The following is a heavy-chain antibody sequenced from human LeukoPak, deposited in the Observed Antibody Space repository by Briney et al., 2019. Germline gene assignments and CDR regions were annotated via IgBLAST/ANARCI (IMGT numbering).Heavy chain of an antibody. V-gene: IGHV3-66*01. Sequence: GGSLRLSCAASGFTFSSYAMHWVRQAPGKGLEWVSVIYSGGSTYYADSVKGGFTISRDNSKNTLYLQMNSLRAEDTAVYYCARAGSGSYGGPPLHFDYWGQGTLVTVSS. CDR3: ARAGSGSYGGPPLHFDY. CDR2: IYSGGST. J-gene: IGHJ4*02. D-gene: IGHD3-10*01. CDR1: GFTFSSYA.